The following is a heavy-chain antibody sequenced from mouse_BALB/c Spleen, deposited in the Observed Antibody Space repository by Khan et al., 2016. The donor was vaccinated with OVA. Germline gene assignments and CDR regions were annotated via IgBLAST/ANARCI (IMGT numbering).Heavy chain of an antibody. CDR3: SRVGPYHAISVSWFAS. CDR2: MTPSTGYT. J-gene: IGHJ3*01. Sequence: QVQLQQSGAELARPGASVKMSCKASGYTFTSYTMHWVKQRPGQGLEWIGYMTPSTGYTNYNQKFRDKATLTADKSSSTAYMQLSSMTTEDYAVYYGSRVGPYHAISVSWFASLAHWTLVTVSA. D-gene: IGHD2-10*01. CDR1: GYTFTSYT. V-gene: IGHV1-4*01.